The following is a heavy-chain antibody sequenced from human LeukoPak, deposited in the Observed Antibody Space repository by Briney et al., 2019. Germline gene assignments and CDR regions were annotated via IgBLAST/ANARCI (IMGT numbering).Heavy chain of an antibody. CDR2: IYYSGST. Sequence: SETLSLTCTVSGGSISSYYWSWIRQPPGKGLEWIGYIYYSGSTNYNPSLKSRVTISVDTSKNQFSLQLNSVTPEDTAVYYCARDLIRIDWGKFSVFDYWGQGTLVTVSS. V-gene: IGHV4-59*12. J-gene: IGHJ4*02. CDR1: GGSISSYY. D-gene: IGHD7-27*01. CDR3: ARDLIRIDWGKFSVFDY.